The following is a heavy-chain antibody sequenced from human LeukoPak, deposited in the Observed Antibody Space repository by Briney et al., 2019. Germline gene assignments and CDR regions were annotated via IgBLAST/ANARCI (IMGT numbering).Heavy chain of an antibody. J-gene: IGHJ6*03. CDR1: GGSISSYY. CDR3: ARDRLGYGGNSGYYYYYYMDV. V-gene: IGHV4-4*07. Sequence: SETLSLTCTVSGGSISSYYWSWIRQPAGKGLEWIGRIYTSGSTNYNPSLKSRVTMSVDTSKNQFSLKLSSVTAADTAVYYCARDRLGYGGNSGYYYYYYMDVWGKGTTVTVSS. CDR2: IYTSGST. D-gene: IGHD4-23*01.